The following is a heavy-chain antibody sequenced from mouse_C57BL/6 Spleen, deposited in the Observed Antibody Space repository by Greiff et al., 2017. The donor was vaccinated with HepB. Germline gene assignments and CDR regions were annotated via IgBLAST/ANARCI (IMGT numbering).Heavy chain of an antibody. J-gene: IGHJ3*01. CDR3: ASAYSNYWFAY. CDR1: GYTFTSYW. Sequence: QVQLQQPGAELVMPGASVKLSCKASGYTFTSYWMHWVKQRPGQGLEWIGEIDPSDSYTNYNQKFKGKSTLTVDKSSSTAFMQLSSLTSEDSAVYYCASAYSNYWFAYWGQGTLVTVSA. V-gene: IGHV1-69*01. D-gene: IGHD2-5*01. CDR2: IDPSDSYT.